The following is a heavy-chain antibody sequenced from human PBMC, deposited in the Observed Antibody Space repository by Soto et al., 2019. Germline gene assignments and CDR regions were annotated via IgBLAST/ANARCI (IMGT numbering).Heavy chain of an antibody. CDR3: APTRNVAVSNRAAQYAC. Sequence: HITLKESGPTLVKPTQTLTLTCTFSGFSLSTTGVGVGWIRQPPGKALEWLALIYWDDDKFYSPSLKSRLTITPDPSKNQVVLTMTDVHPADPATYYRAPTRNVAVSNRAAQYACWGPGTLVTVSS. D-gene: IGHD6-19*01. CDR2: IYWDDDK. J-gene: IGHJ4*02. CDR1: GFSLSTTGVG. V-gene: IGHV2-5*02.